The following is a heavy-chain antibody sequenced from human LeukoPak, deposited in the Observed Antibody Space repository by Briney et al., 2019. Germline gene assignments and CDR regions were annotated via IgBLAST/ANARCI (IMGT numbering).Heavy chain of an antibody. V-gene: IGHV1-2*06. J-gene: IGHJ4*02. CDR3: ARDRRASGYDTDY. D-gene: IGHD5-12*01. CDR2: INPNSGGT. CDR1: GYTFTNNY. Sequence: ASVTVSCTASGYTFTNNYMHWVRQAPGQGLEWMGRINPNSGGTNYAQKFQGRVTMTRDTSINTAYMELSRLRSDDTAVYYCARDRRASGYDTDYWGQGTLVTVSS.